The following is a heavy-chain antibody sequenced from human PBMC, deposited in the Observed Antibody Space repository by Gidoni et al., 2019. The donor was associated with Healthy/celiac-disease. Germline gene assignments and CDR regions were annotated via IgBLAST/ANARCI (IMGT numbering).Heavy chain of an antibody. CDR3: ARDGVRRFDP. V-gene: IGHV3-33*01. CDR2: IWYDGSNK. D-gene: IGHD3-16*01. Sequence: QVQLVESGGGVVKPGRSLGLSCAASGFTFSSYGMHWVRQAPGKGLEWVAVIWYDGSNKYYADSVKGRFTISRDNSKNTLYLQMNSLRAEDTAVYYCARDGVRRFDPWGQGTLVTVSS. J-gene: IGHJ5*02. CDR1: GFTFSSYG.